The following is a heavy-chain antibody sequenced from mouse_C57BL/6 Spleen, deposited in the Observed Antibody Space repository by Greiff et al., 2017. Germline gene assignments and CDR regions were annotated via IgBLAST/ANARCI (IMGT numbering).Heavy chain of an antibody. CDR2: IYPGSGST. CDR1: GYTFTSYW. D-gene: IGHD2-3*01. CDR3: ARGKDGYLLLDY. J-gene: IGHJ2*01. Sequence: VQLQESGAELVKPGASVKMSCKASGYTFTSYWITWVKQRPGQGLEWIGDIYPGSGSTNYNEKFKSKATLTVDTSSSTAYMQLSSLTSEDSAVYYCARGKDGYLLLDYWGQGTTLTVSS. V-gene: IGHV1-55*01.